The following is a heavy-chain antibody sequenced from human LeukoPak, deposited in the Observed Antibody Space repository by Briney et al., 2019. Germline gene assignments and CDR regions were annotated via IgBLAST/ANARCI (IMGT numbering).Heavy chain of an antibody. D-gene: IGHD3-10*01. CDR2: ISGSGGST. CDR3: AKLLVRGVYYFDY. CDR1: GFTFSGAW. J-gene: IGHJ4*02. Sequence: GGSLRLSCAASGFTFSGAWMTWVRQTPGKGLEWVSAISGSGGSTYYADSVKGRFTISRDNSKNTLYLQMNSLRAEDTAVYYCAKLLVRGVYYFDYWGQGTLVTVSS. V-gene: IGHV3-23*01.